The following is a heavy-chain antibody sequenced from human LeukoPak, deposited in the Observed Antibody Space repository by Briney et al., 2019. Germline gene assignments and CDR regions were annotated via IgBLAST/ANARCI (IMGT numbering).Heavy chain of an antibody. Sequence: PGGSLRLSCVASGFSFSNYGMHWVRQAPGRGLEWLGVLSFDESQEYYAESVKGRFTISRDNSRKTVYLQMNSLGGDDTGVYYCTRGEEGWYFDVWGRGTMVTVSS. V-gene: IGHV3-33*01. J-gene: IGHJ2*01. CDR3: TRGEEGWYFDV. CDR1: GFSFSNYG. CDR2: LSFDESQE.